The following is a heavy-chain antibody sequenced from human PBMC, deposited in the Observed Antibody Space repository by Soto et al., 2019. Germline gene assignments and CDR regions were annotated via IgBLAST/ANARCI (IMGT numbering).Heavy chain of an antibody. CDR1: GGSISSGDYY. D-gene: IGHD3-10*01. V-gene: IGHV4-30-4*01. J-gene: IGHJ6*02. CDR2: ISYSGSA. CDR3: ARDGWQMVRGVSIAGGMDV. Sequence: PSETLSLTCTVSGGSISSGDYYWSWIRQPPGKGLEGIGYISYSGSAYYNPSLKSRFTISIDTSKKQFSLSLRCVTAADTAVYYCARDGWQMVRGVSIAGGMDVWGQGTTVTVSS.